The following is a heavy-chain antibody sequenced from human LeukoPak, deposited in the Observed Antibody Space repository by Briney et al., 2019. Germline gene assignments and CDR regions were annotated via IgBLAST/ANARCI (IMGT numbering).Heavy chain of an antibody. V-gene: IGHV3-23*01. CDR1: GFTFSSYG. J-gene: IGHJ4*02. CDR3: ANAYSNNWYDPGDY. CDR2: ISGSGGST. D-gene: IGHD6-13*01. Sequence: VGTLRLSCAASGFTFSSYGMSWVRQAPGKGLEWVSAISGSGGSTYYADSVKGRFTISRDNSKNTLYLQMSSLRAEDTAVYYCANAYSNNWYDPGDYWGQGTLVTVSS.